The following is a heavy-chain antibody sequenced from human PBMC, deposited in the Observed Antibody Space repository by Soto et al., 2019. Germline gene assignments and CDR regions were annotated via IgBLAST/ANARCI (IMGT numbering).Heavy chain of an antibody. J-gene: IGHJ6*02. CDR1: GVTFSSYA. D-gene: IGHD5-12*01. Sequence: QVQLVQSGAEVKKPGSSVKVSCTASGVTFSSYAISWVRQAPGQGLAWMGGIIPIFGTANYAQKFQGRVTITADESTSTAYMELISLRSEDTAVYYCARRRYSGYDYYYYGMDVWGQGTTVTVSS. CDR3: ARRRYSGYDYYYYGMDV. CDR2: IIPIFGTA. V-gene: IGHV1-69*01.